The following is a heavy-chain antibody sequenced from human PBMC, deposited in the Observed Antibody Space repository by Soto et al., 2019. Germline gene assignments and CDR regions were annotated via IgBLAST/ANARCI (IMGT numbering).Heavy chain of an antibody. Sequence: QVQLVQSGAEVKKPGASVKVSCKASGYNFNSYTISWVRQAPGQGLEWMGRISAYNGNTHYAQKLQGRVTMTTDTSSRTASMELRSLRSDDTAVYHCARVVGALGPWFDPWGQGTLVTVSS. D-gene: IGHD1-26*01. CDR1: GYNFNSYT. CDR2: ISAYNGNT. CDR3: ARVVGALGPWFDP. V-gene: IGHV1-18*01. J-gene: IGHJ5*02.